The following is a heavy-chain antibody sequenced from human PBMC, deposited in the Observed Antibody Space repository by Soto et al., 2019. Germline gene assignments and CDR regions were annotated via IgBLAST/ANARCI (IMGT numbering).Heavy chain of an antibody. CDR1: GYIFTNYA. D-gene: IGHD2-21*01. V-gene: IGHV1-3*01. Sequence: GASVKVSCKASGYIFTNYAMHWVRQAPGQRLEWMGWINAANGNTKYSQKFQGRVTITTDTSASTAYMELSSLRSEDTAVYYCVRDHIGVGIDYWGLGTLVTVSS. J-gene: IGHJ4*02. CDR3: VRDHIGVGIDY. CDR2: INAANGNT.